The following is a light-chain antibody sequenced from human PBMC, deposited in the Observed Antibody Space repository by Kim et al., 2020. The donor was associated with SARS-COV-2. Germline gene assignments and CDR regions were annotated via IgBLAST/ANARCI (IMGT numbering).Light chain of an antibody. CDR2: QDS. CDR1: KVGNNA. J-gene: IGLJ3*02. Sequence: VAAPPGRTASTTCADNKVGNNAACWHQKTPGYSPVLVNHQDSKRPSGLPQLFSGYTSGNTAIMTISGTPAMDAADYYCQACDSSTVFGAGTKLTVL. V-gene: IGLV3-1*01. CDR3: QACDSSTV.